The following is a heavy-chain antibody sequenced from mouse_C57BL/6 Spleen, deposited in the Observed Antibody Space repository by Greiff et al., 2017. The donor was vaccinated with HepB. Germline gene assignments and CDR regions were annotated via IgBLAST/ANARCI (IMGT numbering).Heavy chain of an antibody. Sequence: EVKLMESGGGLVQPGGSLSLSCAASGFTFTDYYMSWVRQPPGKALEWLGFIRNKANGYTTEYSASVKGRFTISRDNSQSILYLQMNALRAEDSATYYCARWRGYTMDYWGQGTSVTVSS. CDR1: GFTFTDYY. V-gene: IGHV7-3*01. J-gene: IGHJ4*01. CDR3: ARWRGYTMDY. CDR2: IRNKANGYTT.